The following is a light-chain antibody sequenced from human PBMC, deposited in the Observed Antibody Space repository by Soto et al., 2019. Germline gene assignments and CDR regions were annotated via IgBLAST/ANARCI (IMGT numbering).Light chain of an antibody. CDR1: QSVSSY. V-gene: IGKV3-20*01. CDR2: GAS. CDR3: QHYDSLPIT. Sequence: EIVLTQSPATLSLSPGERATPSCRASQSVSSYLAWYQQKPGQAPRLLIYGASNRATGIPDRFSGSGSGTDFTLTISRLEPEDFAVFYCQHYDSLPITFGQGILLEIK. J-gene: IGKJ5*01.